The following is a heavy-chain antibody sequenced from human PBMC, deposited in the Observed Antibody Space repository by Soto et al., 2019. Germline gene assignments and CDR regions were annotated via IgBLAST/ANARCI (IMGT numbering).Heavy chain of an antibody. CDR3: SRVDPSAKRPDY. Sequence: GGSLRLSCTVSAVSEFSFSDQYMDWVRHAPGKGLEWVGRSRNRVNNLSTAYATSVQGRFTLSRDECKNTVYLQMHSLKTDDTAVYYCSRVDPSAKRPDYWGQGTLVTVSS. CDR1: EFSFSDQY. V-gene: IGHV3-72*01. J-gene: IGHJ4*02. D-gene: IGHD2-15*01. CDR2: SRNRVNNLST.